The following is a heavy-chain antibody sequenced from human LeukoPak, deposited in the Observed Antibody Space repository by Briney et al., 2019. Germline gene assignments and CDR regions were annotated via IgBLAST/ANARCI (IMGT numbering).Heavy chain of an antibody. CDR2: ISYDGSNK. J-gene: IGHJ2*01. V-gene: IGHV3-30*03. D-gene: IGHD4-17*01. CDR1: GFTFSNYG. CDR3: ARRGGYGDSYWYFDL. Sequence: GGSLRLSCAASGFTFSNYGMHWVRQAPGKGLEWVAVISYDGSNKYYADSVKGRFTISRDNSKNTLYLQMNSLRAEDTAVYYCARRGGYGDSYWYFDLWGRGTLVTVSS.